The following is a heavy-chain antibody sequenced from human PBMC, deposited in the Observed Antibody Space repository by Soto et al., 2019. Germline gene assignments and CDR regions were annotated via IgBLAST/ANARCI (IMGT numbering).Heavy chain of an antibody. CDR3: ARLGFEAWSAFDI. Sequence: EVQLVESGGGLVKPGGSVRLSCAASGFTFSSYSMNWVRQAPGKGLEWVSSISSSSSYIYYADSVKGRFTISRDNAKNSLYLQMNSLRAEDTAVYYCARLGFEAWSAFDIWGQGTMVTVSS. D-gene: IGHD3-10*01. CDR2: ISSSSSYI. CDR1: GFTFSSYS. V-gene: IGHV3-21*01. J-gene: IGHJ3*02.